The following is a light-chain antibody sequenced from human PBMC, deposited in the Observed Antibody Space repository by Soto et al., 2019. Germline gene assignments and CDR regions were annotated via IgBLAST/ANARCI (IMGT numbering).Light chain of an antibody. CDR2: GVN. CDR3: YSYTSSSTWV. Sequence: QSALTQPASVSGSPGQSITISCTGTSSDVGAYNYVSWYQQHPGKAPKVVIYGVNNRPSGVSNRFSGSKSDNTASLTISGLQAEDEADYYCYSYTSSSTWVFGGGTQLTVL. V-gene: IGLV2-14*01. CDR1: SSDVGAYNY. J-gene: IGLJ3*02.